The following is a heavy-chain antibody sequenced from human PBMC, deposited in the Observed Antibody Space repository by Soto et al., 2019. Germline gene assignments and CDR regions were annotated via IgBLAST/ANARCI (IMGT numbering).Heavy chain of an antibody. Sequence: ASVKVSCKASGYTFTGYYMHWVRQAPGQGLEWMGWINPNSGGTNYAQKFQGWVTMTRDTSISTAYMELSRLRSDDTAVYYCARDAGMFGGVSGIDVFNIWGQGKMVTVS. D-gene: IGHD3-16*01. J-gene: IGHJ3*02. CDR2: INPNSGGT. V-gene: IGHV1-2*04. CDR3: ARDAGMFGGVSGIDVFNI. CDR1: GYTFTGYY.